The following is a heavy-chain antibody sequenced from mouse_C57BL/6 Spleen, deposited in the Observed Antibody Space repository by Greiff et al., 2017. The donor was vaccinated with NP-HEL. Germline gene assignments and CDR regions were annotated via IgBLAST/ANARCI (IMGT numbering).Heavy chain of an antibody. CDR1: GFTFSSYA. J-gene: IGHJ3*01. V-gene: IGHV5-9-1*02. CDR3: TRALYSNYGFAY. Sequence: EVKLMESGEGLVKPGGSLKLSCAASGFTFSSYAMSWVRQTPEKRLEWVAYISSGGDYIYYADTVKGRFTISRDNARNTLYLQMSSLKSEDTAMYYCTRALYSNYGFAYWGQGTLVTVSA. D-gene: IGHD2-5*01. CDR2: ISSGGDYI.